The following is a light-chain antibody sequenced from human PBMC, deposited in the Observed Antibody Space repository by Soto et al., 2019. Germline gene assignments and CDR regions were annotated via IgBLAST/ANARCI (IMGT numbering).Light chain of an antibody. J-gene: IGKJ1*01. Sequence: EIVMTQSPATLSVSPGERVTLSCRASQSVSSNLAWYQQKPGQAPRLLIYGASTRATGIPARFSGSGSGTEFTLTISSLQSEDFAVYYWQQYNNWPPWTVGQGTKVESK. CDR1: QSVSSN. CDR2: GAS. V-gene: IGKV3D-15*01. CDR3: QQYNNWPPWT.